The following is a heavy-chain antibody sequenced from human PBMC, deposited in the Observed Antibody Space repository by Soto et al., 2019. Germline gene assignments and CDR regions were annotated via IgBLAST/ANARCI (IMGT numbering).Heavy chain of an antibody. J-gene: IGHJ4*02. CDR1: GYTFTAYG. CDR2: IASHDGST. CDR3: WRIDGDDSTNF. Sequence: ASVKVSCKASGYTFTAYGLNWVRRAPGKGLEWMGRIASHDGSTVSAQSFQGRLTLTRDTFTNTAYLELGALTSDDTCLYFCWRIDGDDSTNFWGQGTLVTVSS. D-gene: IGHD3-22*01. V-gene: IGHV1-18*04.